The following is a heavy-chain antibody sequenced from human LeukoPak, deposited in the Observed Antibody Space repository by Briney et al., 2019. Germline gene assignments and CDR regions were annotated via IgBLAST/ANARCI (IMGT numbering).Heavy chain of an antibody. J-gene: IGHJ5*02. V-gene: IGHV4-61*02. CDR3: ARGKWLVFSSWFDP. CDR1: GGSISSSSYY. Sequence: SETLSLTCTVSGGSISSSSYYWGWIRQPAGKGLEWIGRIYTSGNTNYNPSLKSRVTMSVDTSKNQFSLKLSSVTAADTAVYYCARGKWLVFSSWFDPWGQGTLVTVSS. CDR2: IYTSGNT. D-gene: IGHD6-19*01.